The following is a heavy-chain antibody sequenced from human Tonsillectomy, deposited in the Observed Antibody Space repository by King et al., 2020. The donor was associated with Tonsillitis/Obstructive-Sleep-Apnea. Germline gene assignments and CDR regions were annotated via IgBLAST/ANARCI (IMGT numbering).Heavy chain of an antibody. D-gene: IGHD3-22*01. CDR3: ARDSMSHFYDSSAYYTFDY. Sequence: VQLVQSGPEVKKPGASVKVSCKASGYTFTNYGISWVRQAPGQGLEWMGWISPYNGDTNYAQKLQGRVTMTTGTSSSTAYLELRSLRSDDTAVYYCARDSMSHFYDSSAYYTFDYWGQGTLVTVSS. V-gene: IGHV1-18*01. CDR1: GYTFTNYG. J-gene: IGHJ4*02. CDR2: ISPYNGDT.